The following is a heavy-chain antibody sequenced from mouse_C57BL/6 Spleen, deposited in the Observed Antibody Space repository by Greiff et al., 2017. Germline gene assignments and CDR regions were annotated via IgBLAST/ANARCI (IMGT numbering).Heavy chain of an antibody. Sequence: QVQLKESGAELVRPGASVTLSCKASGYTFTDYEMHWVKQTPVHGLEWIGAIDPETGGTAYNQKFKGKAILTADKSSSTAYMELRSLTSEDSAVYYCTRPCISSFDYWGQGTTLTVSS. J-gene: IGHJ2*01. CDR1: GYTFTDYE. CDR2: IDPETGGT. D-gene: IGHD1-1*01. V-gene: IGHV1-15*01. CDR3: TRPCISSFDY.